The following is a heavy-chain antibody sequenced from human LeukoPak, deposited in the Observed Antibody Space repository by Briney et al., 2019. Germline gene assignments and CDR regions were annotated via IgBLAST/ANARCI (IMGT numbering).Heavy chain of an antibody. CDR3: ARDGDQTGYFDY. CDR2: IYTSGST. Sequence: SETLSLTCTVSGGSISSYYWSWIRQPAGKGLEWIGRIYTSGSTNYNPSLNSRVTMSVDTSKNQFSLKLSSVTAADTAVYYCARDGDQTGYFDYWGQGTLVTVSS. V-gene: IGHV4-4*07. J-gene: IGHJ4*02. D-gene: IGHD7-27*01. CDR1: GGSISSYY.